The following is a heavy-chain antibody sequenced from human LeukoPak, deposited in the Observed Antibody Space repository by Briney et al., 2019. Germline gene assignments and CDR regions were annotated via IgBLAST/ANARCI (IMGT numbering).Heavy chain of an antibody. Sequence: ASVKVSCKASGYTFTGYYMHWVRQAPGQGLEWMGWINPNSGGTNYQGRVTMTRDTSISTAYMELSRLRSDDTAVYYCARVTLIYYMDVWGKGTTVTVSS. V-gene: IGHV1-2*02. CDR3: ARVTLIYYMDV. CDR1: GYTFTGYY. J-gene: IGHJ6*03. CDR2: INPNSGGT. D-gene: IGHD3-10*01.